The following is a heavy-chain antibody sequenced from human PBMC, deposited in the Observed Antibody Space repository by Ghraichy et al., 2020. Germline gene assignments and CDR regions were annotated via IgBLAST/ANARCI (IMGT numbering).Heavy chain of an antibody. D-gene: IGHD2-15*01. V-gene: IGHV3-21*01. Sequence: GASLRLSCAASGFTFSSYSMNWVRQAPGKGLEWVSSISSSSSYIYYADSVKGRFTISRDNAKNSLYLQMNSLRAEDTAVYYCASQGGPHSPFDYWGQGTLVTVSS. CDR3: ASQGGPHSPFDY. CDR2: ISSSSSYI. J-gene: IGHJ4*02. CDR1: GFTFSSYS.